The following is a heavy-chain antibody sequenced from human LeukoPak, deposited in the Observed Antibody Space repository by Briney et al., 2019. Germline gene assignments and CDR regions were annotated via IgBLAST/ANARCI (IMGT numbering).Heavy chain of an antibody. CDR1: GFTFSSYG. D-gene: IGHD3-10*01. CDR3: ARPQPEHYYGSGSFLSGFDP. CDR2: ISYDGSNK. V-gene: IGHV3-30*03. J-gene: IGHJ5*02. Sequence: GGSLRLSCAASGFTFSSYGMHWLRQAPGKGLEGVAVISYDGSNKYYADSVKGRFTISRDNSKNTLYLQMNSLRAEDTAVYYCARPQPEHYYGSGSFLSGFDPWGQGTLVTVSS.